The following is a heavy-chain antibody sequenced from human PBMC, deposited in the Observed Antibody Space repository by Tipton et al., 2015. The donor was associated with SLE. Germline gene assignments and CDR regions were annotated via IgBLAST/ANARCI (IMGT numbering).Heavy chain of an antibody. J-gene: IGHJ4*02. CDR3: ARAGFSGSYFDIDY. V-gene: IGHV4-39*07. CDR1: GGSISSSSYY. Sequence: TLSLTCTVSGGSISSSSYYWGWIRQPPGKGLEWIGSMFYSGTTYYNPSLKSRFTISVDTSKNQFSLKLSSVTAADTAVYYCARAGFSGSYFDIDYWGQGTLVTVSS. CDR2: MFYSGTT. D-gene: IGHD1-26*01.